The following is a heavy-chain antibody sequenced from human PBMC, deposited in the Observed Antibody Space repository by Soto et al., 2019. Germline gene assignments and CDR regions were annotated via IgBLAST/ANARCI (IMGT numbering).Heavy chain of an antibody. D-gene: IGHD3-3*01. CDR1: GFTFSSHG. CDR2: FTYDGYEGVNK. J-gene: IGHJ6*02. Sequence: PGGSLRLSCAASGFTFSSHGMHWVRQAPGRGLEWVAVFTYDGYEGVNKHYADSVKGRFTISRDNSKNTLYLQMNSLRAEDTAVYYCAFRITIFGVVTTDMDVWGQGTTVTVYS. V-gene: IGHV3-30*03. CDR3: AFRITIFGVVTTDMDV.